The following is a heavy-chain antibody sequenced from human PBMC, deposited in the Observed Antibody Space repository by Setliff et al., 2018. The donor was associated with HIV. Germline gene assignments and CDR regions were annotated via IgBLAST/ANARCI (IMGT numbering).Heavy chain of an antibody. J-gene: IGHJ4*02. CDR2: FYTSGST. CDR1: GDSISTGSYY. D-gene: IGHD1-26*01. Sequence: KSSETLSLTCSVSGDSISTGSYYWSWIRQPAGKGLEWIGRFYTSGSTNYSPSLKSRVTMSVDTSKNQFSLKLSSVTAADTAVYYCARRGSYYGDFDYWGQGTLVTVSS. V-gene: IGHV4-61*02. CDR3: ARRGSYYGDFDY.